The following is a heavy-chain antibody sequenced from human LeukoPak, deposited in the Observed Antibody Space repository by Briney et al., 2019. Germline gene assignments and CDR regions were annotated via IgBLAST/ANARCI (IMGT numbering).Heavy chain of an antibody. Sequence: GGSLRLSCAASGFTFSSYGMHWVCQAPGKGLEWVAVIWYDGSNKYYADSVKGRFTISRDNSKNTLYLQMNSLRAEDTAVYYCARDPYSSSWYGDYYYGMDVWGQGTTVTVSS. CDR3: ARDPYSSSWYGDYYYGMDV. CDR1: GFTFSSYG. J-gene: IGHJ6*02. D-gene: IGHD6-13*01. CDR2: IWYDGSNK. V-gene: IGHV3-33*01.